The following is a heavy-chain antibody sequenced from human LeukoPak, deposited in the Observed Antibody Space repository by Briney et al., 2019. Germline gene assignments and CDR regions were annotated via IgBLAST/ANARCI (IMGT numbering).Heavy chain of an antibody. J-gene: IGHJ6*02. D-gene: IGHD1-7*01. V-gene: IGHV1-3*01. CDR3: ARDDWNYKFTIHSYYYGMDV. CDR1: GYTFTSYY. Sequence: ASVKVSCKASGYTFTSYYMHWVRQAPGQRLEWMGWINGGNGNTRYSQKLQGRVTITRDTSANTVYMELSSLRSGDTAVYYCARDDWNYKFTIHSYYYGMDVWGQGTTVTVSS. CDR2: INGGNGNT.